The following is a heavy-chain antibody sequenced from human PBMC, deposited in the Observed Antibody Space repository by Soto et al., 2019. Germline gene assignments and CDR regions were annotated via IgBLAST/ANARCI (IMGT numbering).Heavy chain of an antibody. Sequence: PSETLSLTCAVSGYPISSSTSWGWIRQPPGKGLEWIGHIYYSGRTYYNPSLKSRVTISVDTFKNQFSLKLSSVTAADTAVYYCARVYGATVVTRTLDCWGQGTLVTVSS. J-gene: IGHJ4*02. D-gene: IGHD4-17*01. V-gene: IGHV4-28*03. CDR3: ARVYGATVVTRTLDC. CDR1: GYPISSSTS. CDR2: IYYSGRT.